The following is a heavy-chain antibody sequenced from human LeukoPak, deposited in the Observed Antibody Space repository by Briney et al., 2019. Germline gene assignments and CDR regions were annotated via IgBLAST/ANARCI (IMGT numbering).Heavy chain of an antibody. CDR1: GFTVSSDH. D-gene: IGHD7-27*01. Sequence: GGSLRLSCEASGFTVSSDHMSWVRQAPGKGLEWVSVIRSGGSTHYADSVKGRFIVSRDNSKNMVYLQMNSLRVEDTAVYYCARAAHWEWDLDGMDVWGQGATVGVSS. CDR3: ARAAHWEWDLDGMDV. CDR2: IRSGGST. J-gene: IGHJ6*02. V-gene: IGHV3-66*01.